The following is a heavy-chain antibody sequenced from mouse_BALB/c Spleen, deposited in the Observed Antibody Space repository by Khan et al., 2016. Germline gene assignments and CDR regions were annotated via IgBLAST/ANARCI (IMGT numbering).Heavy chain of an antibody. Sequence: EVELVESGGGLVQPGGSRKLSCAASGFTFSGFGMHWVRQAPEKGLEWVTYISSGSSTIYYADTVKGRFTISRDNPKNTLFLQMTSLRSDDTAMYYCARSGGNYWFAYWGQGTLVTVSA. J-gene: IGHJ3*01. CDR3: ARSGGNYWFAY. CDR1: GFTFSGFG. D-gene: IGHD2-1*01. CDR2: ISSGSSTI. V-gene: IGHV5-17*02.